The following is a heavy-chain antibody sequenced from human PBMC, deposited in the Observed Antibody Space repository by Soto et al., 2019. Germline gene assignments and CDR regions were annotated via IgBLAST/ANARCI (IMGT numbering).Heavy chain of an antibody. V-gene: IGHV3-11*06. CDR2: ISFGSSFT. CDR1: GFTFSDYY. J-gene: IGHJ5*02. CDR3: VRGLSRRILNYFDP. D-gene: IGHD2-15*01. Sequence: GGPLRLSCAASGFTFSDYYMTWLRQAPGKGPECISYISFGSSFTNYADSVEGRFTISRDNAKNTLYLQMNSLRVEDTAVYYCVRGLSRRILNYFDPWGQGVLVTVSS.